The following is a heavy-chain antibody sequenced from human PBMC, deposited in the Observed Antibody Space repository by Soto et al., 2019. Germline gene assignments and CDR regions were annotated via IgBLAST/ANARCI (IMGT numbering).Heavy chain of an antibody. Sequence: ASVKVSCKASGGTFSSYAISWVRQAPGQGLEWMGGIIPIFGTANYAQKFQGRVTITADESTSTAYMELSSLRSEDTAVYYCARDLYCTNGVCYTDWFDPWGQGTLVTVSS. J-gene: IGHJ5*02. CDR2: IIPIFGTA. CDR3: ARDLYCTNGVCYTDWFDP. D-gene: IGHD2-8*01. V-gene: IGHV1-69*13. CDR1: GGTFSSYA.